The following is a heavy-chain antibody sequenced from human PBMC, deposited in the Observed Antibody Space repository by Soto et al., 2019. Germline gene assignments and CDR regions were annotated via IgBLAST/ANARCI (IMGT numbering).Heavy chain of an antibody. V-gene: IGHV3-7*03. CDR1: GFTFSNFY. Sequence: EVHLVESGGGLVQPGGSLRLSCAASGFTFSNFYMSWARQAPGKGLEWVAHIKQDGSEIYYVDSVKGRFTISRDNAKSSLSLQMNSLRADDTAVYYCARDTASRSYGSDYWGQGTLVTVSS. CDR3: ARDTASRSYGSDY. J-gene: IGHJ4*02. CDR2: IKQDGSEI. D-gene: IGHD4-17*01.